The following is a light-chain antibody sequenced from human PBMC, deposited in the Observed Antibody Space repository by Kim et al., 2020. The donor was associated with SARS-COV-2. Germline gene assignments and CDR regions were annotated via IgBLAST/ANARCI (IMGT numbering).Light chain of an antibody. V-gene: IGKV3D-15*01. CDR3: QQYKDWSGT. CDR2: AAS. Sequence: EIVMTQSPATLSVSPGERATLSCRASQSVSAKLAWYQQKPGQAPRLLISAASTRATGIPARFSGDGSGTEFTLTISILQSEDFAIYYCQQYKDWSGTFGQGTKVDIK. CDR1: QSVSAK. J-gene: IGKJ1*01.